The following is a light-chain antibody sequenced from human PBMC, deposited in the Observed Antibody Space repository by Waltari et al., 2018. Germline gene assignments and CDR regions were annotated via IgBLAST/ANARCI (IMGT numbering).Light chain of an antibody. CDR3: QQYDNLPFT. J-gene: IGKJ3*01. V-gene: IGKV1-33*01. Sequence: XIXMXXSXSXLXASVGDRXTITCQASQDISNYLNWYQQKPGKAPKLLIYDASNLETGVPSRFSGSGSGTDFTFTISSLQPEDIATYYCQQYDNLPFTFGPGTKVDIK. CDR1: QDISNY. CDR2: DAS.